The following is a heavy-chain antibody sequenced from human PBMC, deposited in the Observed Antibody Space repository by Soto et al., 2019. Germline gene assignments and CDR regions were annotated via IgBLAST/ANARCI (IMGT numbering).Heavy chain of an antibody. J-gene: IGHJ6*02. CDR1: GFTFSSYG. CDR3: ARDSYGMDV. CDR2: IWYDGSNK. V-gene: IGHV3-33*01. Sequence: QVQLVESGGGVDQPGRSLRLSCAASGFTFSSYGMHWVRQAPGKGLEWVAVIWYDGSNKYYADSVKGRFTISRDNSKNTQYLQMNSLRAEDTAVYYCARDSYGMDVWGQGTTVTVSS.